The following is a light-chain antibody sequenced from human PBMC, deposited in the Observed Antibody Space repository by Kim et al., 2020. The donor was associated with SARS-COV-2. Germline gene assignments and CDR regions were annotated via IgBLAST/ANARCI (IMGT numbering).Light chain of an antibody. CDR1: QSINAY. CDR3: QKSHPEPLRT. CDR2: DAA. J-gene: IGKJ4*01. Sequence: DIQMTQSPFSLAASVGDRVTITCRASQSINAYLNWYQQKPGRAPKLLIYDAATLQSGVPSRFIRSGSGRDFTLTINSLQTEDVATYYCQKSHPEPLRTFGGGTKVDIK. V-gene: IGKV1-39*01.